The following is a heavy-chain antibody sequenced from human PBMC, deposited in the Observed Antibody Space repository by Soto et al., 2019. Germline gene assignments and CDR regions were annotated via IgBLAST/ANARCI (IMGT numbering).Heavy chain of an antibody. CDR3: ARHEGYSSSWPSWFDP. V-gene: IGHV4-39*01. J-gene: IGHJ5*02. CDR1: GGSISSSSYY. D-gene: IGHD6-13*01. CDR2: IYYSGST. Sequence: QLQLQESGPGLVKPSETLSLTCTVSGGSISSSSYYWGWIRQPPGKGLEWIGSIYYSGSTYYNPSLKRRVTISVDTSKNQFSVKLSSVTAADTAVYYCARHEGYSSSWPSWFDPWGQGTLVTVSS.